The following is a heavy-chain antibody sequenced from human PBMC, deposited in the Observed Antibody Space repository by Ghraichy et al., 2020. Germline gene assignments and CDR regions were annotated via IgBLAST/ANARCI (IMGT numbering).Heavy chain of an antibody. Sequence: GGSLRLSCAASGFTFSSYAMSWVRQAPGKGLEWVSGISGSGDSTYYADSVKGRFTIFRDNSKNTLYLQMNSLRAEDTAVYYCAKTTTVTTFYYYYGMDVWGQRTTVTVSS. CDR3: AKTTTVTTFYYYYGMDV. CDR2: ISGSGDST. D-gene: IGHD4-17*01. J-gene: IGHJ6*02. V-gene: IGHV3-23*01. CDR1: GFTFSSYA.